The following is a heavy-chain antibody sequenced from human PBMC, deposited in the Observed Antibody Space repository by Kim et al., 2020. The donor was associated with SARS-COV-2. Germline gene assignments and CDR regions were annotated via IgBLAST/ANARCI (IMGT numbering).Heavy chain of an antibody. J-gene: IGHJ4*02. CDR1: GGSISSYY. D-gene: IGHD3-3*01. CDR3: ARGLYYDYWCSNLDY. CDR2: VYNNGRT. V-gene: IGHV4-4*07. Sequence: SETLSLTCTVSGGSISSYYWSWIRRPAGKGLEWSGGVYNNGRTNYNPSLKSRVTMSVDTSKNQFSLKLSSVTAADTAEYYCARGLYYDYWCSNLDYWGQGTMVTVSS.